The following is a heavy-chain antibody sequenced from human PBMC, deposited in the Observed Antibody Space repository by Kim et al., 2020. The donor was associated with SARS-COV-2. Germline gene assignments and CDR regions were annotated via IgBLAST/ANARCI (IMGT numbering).Heavy chain of an antibody. CDR2: ISGTGGST. Sequence: GGSLRLSCAASGFTFSSYALIWVRQAPGKGLEWVSEISGTGGSTCYADSVKGRFTISRDNSKNTLYLQMNSLRAEDTAVYYCAKDRSMVRGVSGFDYWGQGTLVTVSS. J-gene: IGHJ4*02. CDR1: GFTFSSYA. D-gene: IGHD3-10*01. CDR3: AKDRSMVRGVSGFDY. V-gene: IGHV3-23*01.